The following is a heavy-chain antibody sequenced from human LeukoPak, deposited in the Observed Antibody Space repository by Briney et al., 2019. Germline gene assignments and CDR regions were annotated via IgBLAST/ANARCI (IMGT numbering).Heavy chain of an antibody. D-gene: IGHD2-15*01. Sequence: PRGSLSPSCLAFGFTSSSYEMNWVRQAPGKGLEWVSYISSSGSTIYYADSVKGRFSISIDNAKNSLYLKMNSLRAEETAVYYCAREVDGYCSGGSCGDIWGQGTMVTVSS. CDR1: GFTSSSYE. J-gene: IGHJ3*02. V-gene: IGHV3-48*03. CDR3: AREVDGYCSGGSCGDI. CDR2: ISSSGSTI.